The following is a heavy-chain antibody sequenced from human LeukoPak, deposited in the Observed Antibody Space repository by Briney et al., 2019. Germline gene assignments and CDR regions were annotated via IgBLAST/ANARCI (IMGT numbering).Heavy chain of an antibody. Sequence: SVKVSCKASGGTFSSYAISWVRQAPGQGLEWMGRIIPILGIANYAQKFQGRVTITADKSTSTAYMELSSLRSEDTAVYYCARAPTFGLSNYDILTGYYSLDYWGQGTLVTVSS. J-gene: IGHJ4*02. D-gene: IGHD3-9*01. CDR1: GGTFSSYA. V-gene: IGHV1-69*04. CDR3: ARAPTFGLSNYDILTGYYSLDY. CDR2: IIPILGIA.